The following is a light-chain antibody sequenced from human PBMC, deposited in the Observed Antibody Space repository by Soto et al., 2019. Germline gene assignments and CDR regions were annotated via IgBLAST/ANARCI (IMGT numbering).Light chain of an antibody. V-gene: IGKV3-15*01. J-gene: IGKJ1*01. CDR2: GAS. CDR1: QSPSNN. CDR3: QHRGT. Sequence: EMVLTQSPATLSVSPGERATLSCRASQSPSNNLAWYQQKPGQAPRLLIYGASTRATGIPARLSGSESGADFDLTISSLQSEDFAVYHCQHRGTFGQGTKVEIK.